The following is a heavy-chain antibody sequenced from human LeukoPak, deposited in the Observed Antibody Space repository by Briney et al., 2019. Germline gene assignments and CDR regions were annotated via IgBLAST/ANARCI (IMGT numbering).Heavy chain of an antibody. Sequence: ASVKVSCKASGGTFCSYAISWVRQAPGQGLEWMGGIIPIFGTANYAQKFQGRVTITADESTSTAYMELSSLRSEDTAVYYCASSSADHYYYYYGMDVWGKGTTVTVSS. J-gene: IGHJ6*04. CDR2: IIPIFGTA. CDR1: GGTFCSYA. V-gene: IGHV1-69*13. CDR3: ASSSADHYYYYYGMDV. D-gene: IGHD6-6*01.